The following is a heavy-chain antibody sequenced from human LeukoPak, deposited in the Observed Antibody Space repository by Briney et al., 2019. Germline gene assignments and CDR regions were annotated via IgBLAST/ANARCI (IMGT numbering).Heavy chain of an antibody. V-gene: IGHV1-69*10. D-gene: IGHD5-24*01. CDR2: IIPIVGIA. J-gene: IGHJ4*02. Sequence: ASVCVSCKASVGTFSGYAISWVRQAPGQGLEWMGRIIPIVGIANYAQKFQGRVTITADKSTSTAYMELSSLRSEDTAVYCCARSLMATIVSPIDYWGQGTLVSVSS. CDR1: VGTFSGYA. CDR3: ARSLMATIVSPIDY.